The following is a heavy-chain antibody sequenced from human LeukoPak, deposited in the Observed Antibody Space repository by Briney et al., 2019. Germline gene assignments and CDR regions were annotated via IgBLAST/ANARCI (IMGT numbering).Heavy chain of an antibody. V-gene: IGHV3-30*18. CDR1: GFTFSRYG. CDR2: ISYDGSNK. Sequence: PGGSLRLSCAASGFTFSRYGMHWVRQAPGKGLEWVAVISYDGSNKYYADSVKGRFTISRDNSKNTLYLQMNSLRAEDTAVYYCAKDMYSSSWYYFDYWGQGTLVTVSS. J-gene: IGHJ4*02. CDR3: AKDMYSSSWYYFDY. D-gene: IGHD6-13*01.